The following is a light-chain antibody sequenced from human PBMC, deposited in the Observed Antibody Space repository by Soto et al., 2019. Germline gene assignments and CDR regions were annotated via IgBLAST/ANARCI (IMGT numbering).Light chain of an antibody. Sequence: QSALTQPASVSGSPGQSITISCTGTTSDIGAYNHVSWYQQHPGRAPKLMIYEVTDRPSGVSNRFSGSKSGNTASLTISGLQAEDEDDYYCSSYPSSSTHAVFGGGTKLTVL. CDR3: SSYPSSSTHAV. CDR1: TSDIGAYNH. J-gene: IGLJ2*01. CDR2: EVT. V-gene: IGLV2-14*01.